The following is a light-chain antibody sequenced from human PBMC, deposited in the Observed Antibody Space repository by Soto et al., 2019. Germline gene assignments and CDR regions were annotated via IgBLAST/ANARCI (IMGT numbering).Light chain of an antibody. CDR2: KVS. Sequence: DVVMPQSPLSLPVTLGQPASISCRSSQSLVYSDGNSYLTWFQQRPGQSPRRLIYKVSNRDSGVPDRCSGSGSGTDFTLEISRVEAEDVGIYYFMEGTHWPRTFGQGTQVQIK. CDR1: QSLVYSDGNSY. V-gene: IGKV2-30*01. CDR3: MEGTHWPRT. J-gene: IGKJ1*01.